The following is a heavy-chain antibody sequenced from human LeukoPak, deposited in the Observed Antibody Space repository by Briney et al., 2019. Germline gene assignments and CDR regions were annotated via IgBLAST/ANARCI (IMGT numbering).Heavy chain of an antibody. Sequence: SETLSLTCTVSGYSISGTYYGGWIRQPPGKGLEGIGYIYYSGSTNYNPSLKSRVTISVDTSNTQFSLKLSSVTAADTAVYYSARAVDILTGYPSFDYWGQGTLVTVSS. CDR2: IYYSGST. J-gene: IGHJ4*02. CDR3: ARAVDILTGYPSFDY. V-gene: IGHV4-61*01. CDR1: GYSISGTYY. D-gene: IGHD3-9*01.